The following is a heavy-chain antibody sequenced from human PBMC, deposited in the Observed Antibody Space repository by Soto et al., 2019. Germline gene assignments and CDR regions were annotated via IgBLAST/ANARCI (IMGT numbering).Heavy chain of an antibody. V-gene: IGHV4-31*03. CDR2: IYYSGST. CDR3: ARRRSHYYYGMDV. CDR1: GGSIIRGGYY. J-gene: IGHJ6*02. Sequence: PSETLSLTCTVSGGSIIRGGYYWIWIRQHPGKGLEWIGYIYYSGSTYYNPSLKSRVTISVDTSKNQFSLKLSSVTAADTAVYYCARRRSHYYYGMDVWGQGTTVTV.